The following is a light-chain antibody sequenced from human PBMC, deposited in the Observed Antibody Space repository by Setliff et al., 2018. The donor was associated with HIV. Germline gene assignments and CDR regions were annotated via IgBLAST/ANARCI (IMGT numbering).Light chain of an antibody. J-gene: IGLJ1*01. CDR2: DVS. Sequence: QSALAQPASVSGSPGQSITISCTGTSSDIGRYNYVSWYQQYPGRGPTLVIFDVSERPSGVSNRFSGSKSGNTASLIISGLQPDDEADYYCCSYARGSTYVFGSGTKGT. V-gene: IGLV2-14*03. CDR3: CSYARGSTYV. CDR1: SSDIGRYNY.